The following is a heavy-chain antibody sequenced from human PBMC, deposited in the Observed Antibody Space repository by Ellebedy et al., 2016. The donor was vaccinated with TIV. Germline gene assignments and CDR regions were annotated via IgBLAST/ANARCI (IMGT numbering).Heavy chain of an antibody. V-gene: IGHV3-7*01. Sequence: GESLKISXAASGFTFRSYAMSWVRQAPGKGLEWVANIKQDGSEKYYVDSVKGRFTISRDNAKNSLYLQMNSLRADDTAVYYCATQAYAIFDYWGQGTLVTVSS. J-gene: IGHJ4*02. CDR3: ATQAYAIFDY. CDR2: IKQDGSEK. D-gene: IGHD2-8*01. CDR1: GFTFRSYA.